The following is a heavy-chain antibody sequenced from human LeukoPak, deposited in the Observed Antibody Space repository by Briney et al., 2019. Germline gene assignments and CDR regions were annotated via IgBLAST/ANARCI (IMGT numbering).Heavy chain of an antibody. CDR1: GGSISSYY. CDR3: AREEEEDYVWGSYRLLTY. J-gene: IGHJ4*02. CDR2: IYYSGST. D-gene: IGHD3-16*02. Sequence: SETLSLTCTVSGGSISSYYWSWIRQPPGKGLEWIGYIYYSGSTNHNPSLKSRVTISVDTSKNQFSLKLSSVTAADTAVYYCAREEEEDYVWGSYRLLTYWGQGTLVTVSS. V-gene: IGHV4-59*01.